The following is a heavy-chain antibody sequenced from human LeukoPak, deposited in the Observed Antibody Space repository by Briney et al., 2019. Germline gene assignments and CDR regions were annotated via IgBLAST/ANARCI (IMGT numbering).Heavy chain of an antibody. J-gene: IGHJ4*02. CDR2: IYYSGST. CDR3: ASRRFLEWLLDPNFDY. Sequence: PSETLSLTCTVSGGSISSYYWSWIRQPPGKGLEWIGYIYYSGSTNYNPSLKSRVTISVDTSKNQFSLKLSSVTAADTAVYYCASRRFLEWLLDPNFDYWGQGTLVTVSS. CDR1: GGSISSYY. V-gene: IGHV4-59*12. D-gene: IGHD3-3*01.